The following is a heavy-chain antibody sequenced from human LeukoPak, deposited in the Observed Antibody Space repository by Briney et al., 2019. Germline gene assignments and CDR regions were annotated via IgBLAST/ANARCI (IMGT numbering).Heavy chain of an antibody. V-gene: IGHV4-39*02. Sequence: SETLSLTCTVSGGSIRSSYYYWGWIRQPPGKGLEWIGSIYDSGSTYYNPSLKSRVTISVDTSKNQFSLKLNSVTAADTAVYYCARENYYDSSGNQNFDYWGQGTLATVSS. CDR3: ARENYYDSSGNQNFDY. D-gene: IGHD3-22*01. CDR2: IYDSGST. CDR1: GGSIRSSYYY. J-gene: IGHJ4*02.